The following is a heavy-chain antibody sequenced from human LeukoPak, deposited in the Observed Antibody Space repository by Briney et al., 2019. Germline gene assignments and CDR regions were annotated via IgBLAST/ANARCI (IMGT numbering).Heavy chain of an antibody. CDR1: GFTFSDYY. J-gene: IGHJ3*02. CDR2: ISSSSSYT. CDR3: ARDKARGAFDI. Sequence: SGGSLRLSCAASGFTFSDYYMSWIRQAPGKGLEWVSYISSSSSYTNYADSVKGRFTISRDNAKNSLYLQMNSLRAEDAAVYYCARDKARGAFDIWGQGTMVTVS. V-gene: IGHV3-11*05.